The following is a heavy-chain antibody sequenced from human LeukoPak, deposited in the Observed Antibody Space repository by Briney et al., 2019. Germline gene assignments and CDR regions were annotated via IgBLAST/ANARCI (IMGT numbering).Heavy chain of an antibody. J-gene: IGHJ3*02. CDR2: ISSSSSYI. CDR3: ATKVVTDAFDI. D-gene: IGHD3-22*01. V-gene: IGHV3-21*04. CDR1: GFTFSSYS. Sequence: GGSPRLSCAASGFTFSSYSMNWVRQAPGKGLEWVSSISSSSSYIYYADSVKGRFTISRDNSKNTLFLQMNSLRAEDTAVYYCATKVVTDAFDIWGQGTMVTVSS.